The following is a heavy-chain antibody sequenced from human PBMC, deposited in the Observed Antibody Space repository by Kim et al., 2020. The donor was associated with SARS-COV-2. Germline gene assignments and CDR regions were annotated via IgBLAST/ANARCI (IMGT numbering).Heavy chain of an antibody. D-gene: IGHD6-13*01. V-gene: IGHV4-59*08. CDR2: IYYSGST. Sequence: SETLSLTCTVSGGSISSYYWCWIRQPPGKGLEWIGYIYYSGSTNYNPSLKSRVTISVDTSKNQFSLKLSSVTAADTAVYYCARHSTKSYSSSWYGLWPPFDPWGQGTLVTVSS. CDR1: GGSISSYY. CDR3: ARHSTKSYSSSWYGLWPPFDP. J-gene: IGHJ5*02.